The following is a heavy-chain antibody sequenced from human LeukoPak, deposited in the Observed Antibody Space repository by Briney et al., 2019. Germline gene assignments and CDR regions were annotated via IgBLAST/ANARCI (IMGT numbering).Heavy chain of an antibody. Sequence: ASVKVSCKASGYTFTSYCMHWVRQAPGQGLEWMGIINPSGGSTSYAQKFQGRVTMTRDTSTSTVYMELSSLRSEDTAVYYCARPIPGTSTTGAFDIWGQGTMVTVSS. V-gene: IGHV1-46*01. CDR2: INPSGGST. J-gene: IGHJ3*02. CDR1: GYTFTSYC. CDR3: ARPIPGTSTTGAFDI. D-gene: IGHD1-1*01.